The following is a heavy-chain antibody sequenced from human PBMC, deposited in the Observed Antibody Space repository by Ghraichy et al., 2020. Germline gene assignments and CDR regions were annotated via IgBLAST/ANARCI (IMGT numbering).Heavy chain of an antibody. D-gene: IGHD3-22*01. CDR3: ARDFRVTMIAYLAFDI. CDR2: ISSSSSYI. V-gene: IGHV3-21*01. CDR1: GFTFSSYS. J-gene: IGHJ3*02. Sequence: GGSLRLSCAASGFTFSSYSMNWVRQAPGKGLEWVSSISSSSSYIYYADSVKGRFTISRDNAKNSLYLQMNSLRAEDTAVYYCARDFRVTMIAYLAFDIWGQGTMVTVSS.